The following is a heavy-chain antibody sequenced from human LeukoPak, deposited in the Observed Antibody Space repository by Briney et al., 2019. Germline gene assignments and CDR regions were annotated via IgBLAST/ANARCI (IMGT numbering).Heavy chain of an antibody. CDR3: TTIHHGDYREDSFDI. Sequence: GGSLRLSCAASGITFTNAWMSWVRQAPGKGLEWVGRIKSKTDGVTTDYAAPVKGRFTISRDDSRNTLYLQMNILQTEDTAVYYCTTIHHGDYREDSFDIWGQGTMVTVSS. CDR2: IKSKTDGVTT. CDR1: GITFTNAW. V-gene: IGHV3-15*01. J-gene: IGHJ3*02. D-gene: IGHD4-17*01.